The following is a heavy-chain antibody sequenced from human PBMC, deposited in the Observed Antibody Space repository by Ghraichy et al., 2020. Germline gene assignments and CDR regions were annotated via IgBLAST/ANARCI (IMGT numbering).Heavy chain of an antibody. V-gene: IGHV1-69*13. CDR1: GGTFSSYA. D-gene: IGHD3-9*01. Sequence: SVKVSCKASGGTFSSYAISWVRQAPGQGLEWMGGIIPIFGTANYAQKFQGRVTITADESTSTAYMELSSLRSEDTAVYYCASSRNEYDILTGPDLGVGYYYYCGMEVWGQGNTVTGSS. CDR2: IIPIFGTA. J-gene: IGHJ6*02. CDR3: ASSRNEYDILTGPDLGVGYYYYCGMEV.